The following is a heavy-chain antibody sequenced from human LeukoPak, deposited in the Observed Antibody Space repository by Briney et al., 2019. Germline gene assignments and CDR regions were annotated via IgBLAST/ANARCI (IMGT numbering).Heavy chain of an antibody. V-gene: IGHV3-21*01. D-gene: IGHD2-15*01. CDR2: ISSSSSYI. CDR1: EFTFSDYY. J-gene: IGHJ5*02. CDR3: ARDRVVLPGPPHNWFDP. Sequence: GGSLRLSCAASEFTFSDYYMNWVRQAPGKGLEWVSSISSSSSYIYYADSVKGRFTISRDNAKNSVYLQMNSLRVEDTAVYYCARDRVVLPGPPHNWFDPWGQGTLVTVSS.